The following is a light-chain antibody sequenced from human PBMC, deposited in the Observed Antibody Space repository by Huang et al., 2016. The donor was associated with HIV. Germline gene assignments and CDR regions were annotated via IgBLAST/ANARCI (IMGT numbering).Light chain of an antibody. V-gene: IGKV1-33*01. J-gene: IGKJ5*01. CDR1: KNITNS. Sequence: DIQMTQSPSSLSASVGDRVTITCRASKNITNSLNWYQQKPGKAPKLLIYGSSNLETGVPLRCSGSGSGKDFSFTISSLKSEDFATYYCQQYHNLPITFGQGTRLEIK. CDR2: GSS. CDR3: QQYHNLPIT.